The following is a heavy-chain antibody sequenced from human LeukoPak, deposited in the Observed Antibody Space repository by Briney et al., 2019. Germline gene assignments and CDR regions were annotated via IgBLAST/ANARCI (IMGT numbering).Heavy chain of an antibody. CDR1: GFTFNSYC. D-gene: IGHD3-9*01. CDR3: AKLGGFDILTGIDH. J-gene: IGHJ4*02. CDR2: IDGSRGNT. V-gene: IGHV3-23*01. Sequence: GGSLRLSCATSGFTFNSYCMSWVRQAPGKGLEWVSSIDGSRGNTYHADSVKGRFTISRDTSKNTLYLEMNSLRVEDTAKYYCAKLGGFDILTGIDHWGQGTLVTVSS.